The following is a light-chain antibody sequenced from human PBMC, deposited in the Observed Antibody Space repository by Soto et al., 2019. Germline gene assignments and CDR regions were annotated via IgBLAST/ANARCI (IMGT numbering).Light chain of an antibody. CDR2: TAP. CDR1: QTISSW. V-gene: IGKV1-5*03. CDR3: QLYNIYSEA. J-gene: IGKJ1*01. Sequence: DIQMTQYPSTLSGSVGDRVTITCRASQTISSWLAWYQKKPGKAPKLLIYTAPTLKSGAPSRFSGSGSGTEFTLTISSLQPDDFATYYCQLYNIYSEAFGQGTTVDIK.